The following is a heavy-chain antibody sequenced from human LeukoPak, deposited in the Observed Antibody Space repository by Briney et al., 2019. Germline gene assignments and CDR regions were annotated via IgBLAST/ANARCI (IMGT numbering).Heavy chain of an antibody. J-gene: IGHJ4*02. D-gene: IGHD2-21*01. V-gene: IGHV3-49*04. CDR3: TRIGIGIIGRDPVDY. CDR2: IRSKTYGGAA. CDR1: GFTFRDYA. Sequence: GGSLRLSCAASGFTFRDYAMSWVRLAPGKGLQWVGFIRSKTYGGAADYGASVKVRFTIYRDDSQSIAYLLMNRLEIEDTAVYYCTRIGIGIIGRDPVDYWGQGTLVTVSS.